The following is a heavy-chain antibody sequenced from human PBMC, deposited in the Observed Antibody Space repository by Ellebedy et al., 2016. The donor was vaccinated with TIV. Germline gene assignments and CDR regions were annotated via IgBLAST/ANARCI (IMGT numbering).Heavy chain of an antibody. V-gene: IGHV3-21*01. J-gene: IGHJ3*01. Sequence: PGGSLRLSCAASGFSFSIYNMNWVRQAPGKGLEWVSSISSTDYYIYDADSVRGRFTISRDNAKSSLFLQMNSLRVEDTAVYYCARDSGPSGRPNAFDVWGHGTLVTVSS. CDR1: GFSFSIYN. CDR3: ARDSGPSGRPNAFDV. D-gene: IGHD1-26*01. CDR2: ISSTDYYI.